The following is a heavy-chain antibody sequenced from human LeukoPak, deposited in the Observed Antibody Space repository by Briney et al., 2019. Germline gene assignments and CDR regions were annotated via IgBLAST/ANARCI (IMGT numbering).Heavy chain of an antibody. V-gene: IGHV1-8*03. Sequence: ASVKVSCKASGYTFTSYDINWVRQATGQGLEWMGWMNPNSGNTGYAQKFQGRVTITRNTSISTAYMELSSLRSEDTAVYYCARGTADYYGSGSYSVDYWGQGTLVTLSS. D-gene: IGHD3-10*01. J-gene: IGHJ4*02. CDR2: MNPNSGNT. CDR1: GYTFTSYD. CDR3: ARGTADYYGSGSYSVDY.